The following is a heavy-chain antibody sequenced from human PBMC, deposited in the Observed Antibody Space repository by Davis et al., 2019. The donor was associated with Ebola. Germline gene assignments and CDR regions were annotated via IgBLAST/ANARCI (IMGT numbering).Heavy chain of an antibody. Sequence: GESLKISCAASGFTFSDYWMSWVRQAPGKGLEWVSYISSSSSTIYYADSVKGRFTISRDNAKNSLYLQMNSLRDEDTAVYYCARAMYDRDCSSTNCYPHGYFQHWGQGTLVTVSS. V-gene: IGHV3-48*02. CDR3: ARAMYDRDCSSTNCYPHGYFQH. CDR1: GFTFSDYW. D-gene: IGHD2-2*01. J-gene: IGHJ1*01. CDR2: ISSSSSTI.